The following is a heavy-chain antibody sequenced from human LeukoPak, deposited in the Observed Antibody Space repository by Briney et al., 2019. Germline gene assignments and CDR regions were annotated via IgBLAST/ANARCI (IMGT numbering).Heavy chain of an antibody. J-gene: IGHJ5*02. D-gene: IGHD4-17*01. CDR3: AKDALPPTVTTGSAGPQFAANWFDP. CDR1: GFTFDDYA. CDR2: ISWNSGSI. V-gene: IGHV3-9*01. Sequence: GGSLRLSCAASGFTFDDYAMHWVRQAPGKGLEWVSGISWNSGSIGYADSVKGRFTISRDNAKNSLYLQMNSLRAEDTALYYCAKDALPPTVTTGSAGPQFAANWFDPWGQGTLVTVSS.